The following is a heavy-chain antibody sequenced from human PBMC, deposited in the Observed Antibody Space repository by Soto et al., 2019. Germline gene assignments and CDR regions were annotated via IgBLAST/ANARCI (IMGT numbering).Heavy chain of an antibody. CDR1: GGSISRYY. CDR2: IYYSGST. Sequence: PSETLSLTCTVSGGSISRYYWSWIRQPPGKGLEWIGYIYYSGSTNYNPSLKSRVTISVDTSKNQFSLKLSSVTAADTAVYYCARALYGFYYYYMDVWGKGTTVTVSS. V-gene: IGHV4-59*01. J-gene: IGHJ6*03. CDR3: ARALYGFYYYYMDV. D-gene: IGHD3-10*01.